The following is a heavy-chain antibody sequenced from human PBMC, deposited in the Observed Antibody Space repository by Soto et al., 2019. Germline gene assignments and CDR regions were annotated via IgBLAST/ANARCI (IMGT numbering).Heavy chain of an antibody. V-gene: IGHV1-18*01. CDR3: ARDLPPVDY. CDR1: GYTFTSYG. CDR2: TRAYNGNT. Sequence: ASVKVSCKASGYTFTSYGISWVRQAPGQGLEWMGWTRAYNGNTNYAQNLQGRVTMTTDPSTSTAYMELRSLRSDDTAVYYCARDLPPVDYWGQGTLVTVSS. J-gene: IGHJ4*02.